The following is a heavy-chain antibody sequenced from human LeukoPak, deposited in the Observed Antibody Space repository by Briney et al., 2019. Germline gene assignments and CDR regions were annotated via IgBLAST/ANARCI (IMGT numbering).Heavy chain of an antibody. J-gene: IGHJ4*02. CDR3: ARPYFYGSGAQYYFEY. V-gene: IGHV3-7*05. D-gene: IGHD3-10*01. CDR1: GFTFSSYW. CDR2: IKEDGSEK. Sequence: GGSLRLSCAASGFTFSSYWMNWVRQAPGEWLEWVSNIKEDGSEKYYVDSVKGRFTISRDNAKNSLYLQMNSLRAEDTAVYYCARPYFYGSGAQYYFEYWGQGTLVTVSS.